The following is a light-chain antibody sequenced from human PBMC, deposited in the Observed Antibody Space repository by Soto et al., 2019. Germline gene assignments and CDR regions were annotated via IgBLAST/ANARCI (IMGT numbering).Light chain of an antibody. CDR1: SSDVGGSDY. CDR2: EVN. V-gene: IGLV2-14*01. CDR3: SSYSSSTAYL. Sequence: QSVLTQPASVSGSPGQSITISCTGTSSDVGGSDYVSWYQLHPGKAPKLMVFEVNNRPAGVSYRFSGSKSGNTASLTISGLQAEDEADYFCSSYSSSTAYLFGTGTK. J-gene: IGLJ1*01.